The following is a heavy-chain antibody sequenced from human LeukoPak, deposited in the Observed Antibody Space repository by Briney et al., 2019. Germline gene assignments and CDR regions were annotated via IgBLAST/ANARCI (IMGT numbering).Heavy chain of an antibody. CDR1: GFTFGDYA. D-gene: IGHD6-13*01. CDR2: ISYDGSNK. V-gene: IGHV3-30*04. CDR3: ARDRYSSSWYYFDY. Sequence: PGGSLRLSCTASGFTFGDYAMHWVRQAPGKGLEWVAVISYDGSNKYYADSVKGRFTISRDNSKNTLYLQMNSLRAEDTAVYYCARDRYSSSWYYFDYWGQGTLVTVSS. J-gene: IGHJ4*02.